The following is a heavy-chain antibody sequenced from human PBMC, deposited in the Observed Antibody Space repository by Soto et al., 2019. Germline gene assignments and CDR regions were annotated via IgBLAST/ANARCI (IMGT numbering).Heavy chain of an antibody. Sequence: SETLSLTCTVSGGSVSSGSYYWSWIRQPPGKGLEWIGYIYYSGSTNYNPSLKSRVTISVDTSKNQFSLKLSSVTAADTAVYYCARDMMGGSYLTPWGQGTLVTVSS. CDR3: ARDMMGGSYLTP. D-gene: IGHD1-26*01. CDR1: GGSVSSGSYY. V-gene: IGHV4-61*01. CDR2: IYYSGST. J-gene: IGHJ5*02.